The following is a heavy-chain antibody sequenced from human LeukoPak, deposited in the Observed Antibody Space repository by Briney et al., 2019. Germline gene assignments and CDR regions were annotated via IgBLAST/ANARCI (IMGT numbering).Heavy chain of an antibody. CDR1: GFTFSNAW. J-gene: IGHJ4*02. D-gene: IGHD1-26*01. Sequence: GGSLRLSCAASGFTFSNAWMSWVRQAPGKGLEWVGRIKSKTDGGTTDYAAPVKGRFTISRDDSKNTLYLQMNSLKTEDTAVYYCTTDPSGSYGGDDYWGQGTLVTVSS. V-gene: IGHV3-15*01. CDR2: IKSKTDGGTT. CDR3: TTDPSGSYGGDDY.